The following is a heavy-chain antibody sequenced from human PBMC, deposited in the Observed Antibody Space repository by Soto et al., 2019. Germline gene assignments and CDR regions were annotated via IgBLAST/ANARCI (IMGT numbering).Heavy chain of an antibody. CDR2: ISYDGSNK. CDR1: GFTFSSYG. CDR3: ARENYNYDLWSGYYSDYFDY. D-gene: IGHD3-3*01. V-gene: IGHV3-30*03. J-gene: IGHJ4*02. Sequence: GGSLRLSCAASGFTFSSYGMHWVRQAPGKGLEWVAVISYDGSNKYYADSVKGRFTISRDNSKNTLYLQMNSLRAEDTAVYYCARENYNYDLWSGYYSDYFDYWGRGTLVIVSS.